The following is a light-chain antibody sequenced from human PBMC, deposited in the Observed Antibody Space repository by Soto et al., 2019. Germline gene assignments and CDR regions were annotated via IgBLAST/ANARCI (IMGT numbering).Light chain of an antibody. J-gene: IGKJ1*01. CDR1: QPVNNN. CDR3: HQYGSSWT. V-gene: IGKV3-15*01. CDR2: GVS. Sequence: IEMTQSPATLSASPGDRATLSCRASQPVNNNLAWYQQKPGQAPRLLIYGVSTRATGVSARFSGGGSVTEFTLTISSLQSEDFAVYYCHQYGSSWTFGQGTKVEIK.